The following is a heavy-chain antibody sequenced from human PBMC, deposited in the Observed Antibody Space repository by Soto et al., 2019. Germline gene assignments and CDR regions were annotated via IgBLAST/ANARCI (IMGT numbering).Heavy chain of an antibody. D-gene: IGHD6-25*01. CDR1: GFSFDNYA. J-gene: IGHJ4*01. CDR2: INWNGASA. Sequence: GGSLRLSCTVSGFSFDNYAMSWVRQAPGKGLEWISGINWNGASAGYADSVKGRFTISRDNAKNSLYLQMNSLRAEDTALYYCARGLNKAALSFEYWGQGTLVTISS. CDR3: ARGLNKAALSFEY. V-gene: IGHV3-20*04.